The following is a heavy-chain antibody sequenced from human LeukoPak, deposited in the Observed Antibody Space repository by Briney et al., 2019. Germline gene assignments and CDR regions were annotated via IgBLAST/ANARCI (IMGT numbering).Heavy chain of an antibody. CDR2: FDPEDGET. D-gene: IGHD1-26*01. Sequence: ASVKVSCKVSGYTLTELSMHWVRQAPGKGPEWMGGFDPEDGETIYAQKFQGRVTMTEDTSTDTAYMELSSLRSEDTAVYYCATDRSGSRSDWYFDLWGRGTLVTVSS. CDR1: GYTLTELS. CDR3: ATDRSGSRSDWYFDL. J-gene: IGHJ2*01. V-gene: IGHV1-24*01.